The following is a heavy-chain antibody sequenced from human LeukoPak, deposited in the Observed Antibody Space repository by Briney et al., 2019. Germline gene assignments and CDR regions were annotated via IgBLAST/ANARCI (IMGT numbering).Heavy chain of an antibody. CDR2: IYYSGST. CDR3: ARVTGYMIEDYFDY. CDR1: GGSISSYY. Sequence: SSETLSLTCTVSGGSISSYYWSWIRQPPGKGLEWIGYIYYSGSTNYNPSLKSRVTISVDTSKNQFSLKLRSVTAADTAVYYCARVTGYMIEDYFDYWGQGILVTVSS. V-gene: IGHV4-59*01. J-gene: IGHJ4*02. D-gene: IGHD3-9*01.